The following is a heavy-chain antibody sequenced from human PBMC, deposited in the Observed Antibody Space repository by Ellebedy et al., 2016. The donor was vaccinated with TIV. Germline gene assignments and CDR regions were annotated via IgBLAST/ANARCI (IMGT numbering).Heavy chain of an antibody. D-gene: IGHD6-19*01. J-gene: IGHJ4*02. Sequence: GESLKISCSVSGFTFSNYPMHWVRQAPGKGLEYVSGIGSNGGSTYYADSVKGRFTISRDSSRNTLFLQMNSLRVEDTAVYYCARERAGYSSGRVDYWGQGTLVTVSS. V-gene: IGHV3-64*04. CDR2: IGSNGGST. CDR3: ARERAGYSSGRVDY. CDR1: GFTFSNYP.